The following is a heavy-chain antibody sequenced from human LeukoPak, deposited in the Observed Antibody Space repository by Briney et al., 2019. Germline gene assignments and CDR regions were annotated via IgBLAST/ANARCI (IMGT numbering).Heavy chain of an antibody. V-gene: IGHV3-74*01. Sequence: GGSLRLSCAASGFTFSSNWMHWVRQAPGKGLLWVSRINTDGSSRGYPDSVKGRFTISRGNAKNTLYLQMDSLRAEDTAVYYCTRPQDAYNSFDSWGQGTLVTVSS. D-gene: IGHD5-24*01. CDR2: INTDGSSR. J-gene: IGHJ4*02. CDR3: TRPQDAYNSFDS. CDR1: GFTFSSNW.